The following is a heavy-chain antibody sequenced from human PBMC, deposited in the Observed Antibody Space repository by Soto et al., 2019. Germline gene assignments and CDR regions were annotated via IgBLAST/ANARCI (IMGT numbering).Heavy chain of an antibody. V-gene: IGHV3-23*01. J-gene: IGHJ3*02. D-gene: IGHD6-19*01. CDR2: ISGSGGST. CDR3: AREKYSSGWRRQGSAFDI. Sequence: GGSLRLSCAASGFTFSSYAMSWVRQAPGKGLEWVSAISGSGGSTYYADSVKGRFTISRDNSKNTLYLQMNSLRAEDTAVYYCAREKYSSGWRRQGSAFDIWGQGTMVTVSS. CDR1: GFTFSSYA.